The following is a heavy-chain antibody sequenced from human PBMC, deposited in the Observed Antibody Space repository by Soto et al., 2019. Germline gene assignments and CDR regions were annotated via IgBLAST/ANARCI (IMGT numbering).Heavy chain of an antibody. CDR3: ARLRDNYCSSTSCYATTYYYYYYMDV. CDR2: IYYSGST. J-gene: IGHJ6*03. Sequence: QLQLQESGPGLVKPSETLSLTCTVSGGSISSSSYYWGWIRQPPGKGLEWIGSIYYSGSTYYNPSLKSRVTISVDTSKNQFSLKLSSVTAADTAVYYCARLRDNYCSSTSCYATTYYYYYYMDVWGKGTTVTVSS. CDR1: GGSISSSSYY. V-gene: IGHV4-39*01. D-gene: IGHD2-2*01.